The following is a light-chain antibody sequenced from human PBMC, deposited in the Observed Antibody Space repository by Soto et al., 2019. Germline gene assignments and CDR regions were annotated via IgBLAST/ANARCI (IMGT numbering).Light chain of an antibody. CDR2: GAS. V-gene: IGKV3-15*01. CDR3: QKYYTLYT. CDR1: QSVSSN. Sequence: EIVMTQSPATLSVSPGERATLSCRASQSVSSNLAWYQQKPGQAPRLLIYGASTRATGIPARFSGSGSGTEFTLTISSLQSEDFATYYCQKYYTLYTFGQGTKVDIK. J-gene: IGKJ2*01.